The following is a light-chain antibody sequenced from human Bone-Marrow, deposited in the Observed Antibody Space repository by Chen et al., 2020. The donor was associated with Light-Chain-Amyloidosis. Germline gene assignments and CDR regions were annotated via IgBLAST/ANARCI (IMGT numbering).Light chain of an antibody. V-gene: IGLV2-14*01. CDR2: AVS. CDR1: SGDVGTYNY. J-gene: IGLJ1*01. Sequence: QSALTQPASVSGSPGQSITISCTGTSGDVGTYNYVSWYQQRPGKAPKVMIYAVSNRPSGFSNRFSGSKSGNTASLTISGLQAEDEADYYCSSFSSSSSYVFGPGTKVTVL. CDR3: SSFSSSSSYV.